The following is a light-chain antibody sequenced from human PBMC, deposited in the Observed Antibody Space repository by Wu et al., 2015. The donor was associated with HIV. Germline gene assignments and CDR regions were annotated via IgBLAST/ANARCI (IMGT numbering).Light chain of an antibody. V-gene: IGKV3D-20*02. Sequence: EIVLTQSPGTLSLSPGERVTLSCRASQTISSRYLAWYQQKPGQAPRLLIYDASNRATGIPAWFSGSGSGSDFTLTISSLEPEDFAIYYCQQRSLRPLTFGQGTRLEIK. CDR2: DAS. CDR1: QTISSRY. J-gene: IGKJ5*01. CDR3: QQRSLRPLT.